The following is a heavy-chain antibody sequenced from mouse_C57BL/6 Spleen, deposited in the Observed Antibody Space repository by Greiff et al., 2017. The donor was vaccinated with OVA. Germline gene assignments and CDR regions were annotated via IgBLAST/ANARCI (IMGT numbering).Heavy chain of an antibody. CDR3: AREEVYYYGSIYHYYAMDY. Sequence: QVQLQQSGAELMKPGASVKLSCKATGYTFTGYWIEWVKQRPGHGLEWIGEILPGSGSTNYNEKFKGKATFTADTSSNTAYMQLSSLTTEDSAIYYCAREEVYYYGSIYHYYAMDYWGQGTSVTVSS. CDR1: GYTFTGYW. CDR2: ILPGSGST. J-gene: IGHJ4*01. D-gene: IGHD1-1*01. V-gene: IGHV1-9*01.